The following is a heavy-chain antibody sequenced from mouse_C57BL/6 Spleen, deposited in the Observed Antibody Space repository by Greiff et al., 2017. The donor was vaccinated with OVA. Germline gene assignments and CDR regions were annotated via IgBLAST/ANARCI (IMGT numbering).Heavy chain of an antibody. J-gene: IGHJ4*01. CDR3: AYYYGSSHYAMDY. Sequence: EVKVVESGAELVKPGASVKLSCTASGFNIKDYYMHWVKQRTEQGLEWIGRIDPEDGETKYAPKFQGKATITADTSSNTAYLQLSSLTSEDTAVYYCAYYYGSSHYAMDYWGQGTSVTVSS. D-gene: IGHD1-1*01. CDR1: GFNIKDYY. CDR2: IDPEDGET. V-gene: IGHV14-2*01.